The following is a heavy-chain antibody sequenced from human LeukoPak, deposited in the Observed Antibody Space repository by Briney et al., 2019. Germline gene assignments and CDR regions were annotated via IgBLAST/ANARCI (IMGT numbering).Heavy chain of an antibody. D-gene: IGHD4-17*01. CDR3: ARITVTTAYYYYYYYMDV. CDR1: GYSFTSYW. Sequence: GESLKISCKGSGYSFTSYWIGWVRQMPGKGLEWMGIIYPGDSDTRYSPSFQGQVTISADKSISTAYLQWSSLKASDTAMYYCARITVTTAYYYYYYYMDVWGKGTTVTVSS. V-gene: IGHV5-51*01. J-gene: IGHJ6*03. CDR2: IYPGDSDT.